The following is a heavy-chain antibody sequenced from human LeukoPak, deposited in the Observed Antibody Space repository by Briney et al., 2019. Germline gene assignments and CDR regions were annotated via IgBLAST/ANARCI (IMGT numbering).Heavy chain of an antibody. D-gene: IGHD1-1*01. V-gene: IGHV3-74*01. CDR3: VVDFQYNCP. Sequence: GGSLRLSCAASGLTFSNYWMHWVRQAPGKGLVWVSGINTDGRSTVYADSVKGRFTFSRDNAKNTLYLQMNSQRIEDTAVYYCVVDFQYNCPWGQGTLVTVSS. CDR1: GLTFSNYW. J-gene: IGHJ5*02. CDR2: INTDGRST.